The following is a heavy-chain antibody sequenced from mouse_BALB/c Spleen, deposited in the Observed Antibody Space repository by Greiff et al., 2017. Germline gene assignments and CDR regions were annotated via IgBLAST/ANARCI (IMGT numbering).Heavy chain of an antibody. CDR1: GFTFSSFG. CDR3: ARSYLPSYAMDY. D-gene: IGHD2-1*01. J-gene: IGHJ4*01. CDR2: ISSGSSTI. Sequence: EVMLVESGGGLVQPGGSRKLSCAASGFTFSSFGMHWVRQAPEKGLEWVAYISSGSSTIYYADTVKGRFTISRDNPKNTLFLQMTSLRSEDTAMYYCARSYLPSYAMDYWGQGTSVTVSS. V-gene: IGHV5-17*02.